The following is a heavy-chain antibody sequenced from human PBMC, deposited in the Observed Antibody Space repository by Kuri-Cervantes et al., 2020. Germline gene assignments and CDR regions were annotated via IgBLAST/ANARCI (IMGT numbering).Heavy chain of an antibody. D-gene: IGHD3-22*01. CDR3: ARYYDSSGYHDY. J-gene: IGHJ4*02. V-gene: IGHV4-61*01. CDR1: GGSVSSGSYY. Sequence: GSLRLSCTVSGGSVSSGSYYWSWIRQPPGKGLEWIGYIYYSGSTNYNPSLKSRVTISVDKSKNQFSLKLSSVTAADTAVYYCARYYDSSGYHDYWGQGTLVTVSS. CDR2: IYYSGST.